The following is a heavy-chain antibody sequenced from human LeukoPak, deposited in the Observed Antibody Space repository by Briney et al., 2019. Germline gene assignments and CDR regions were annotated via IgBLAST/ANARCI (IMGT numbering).Heavy chain of an antibody. D-gene: IGHD5-12*01. J-gene: IGHJ6*03. CDR2: ISGSSGTI. V-gene: IGHV3-48*04. Sequence: GGSLRLSCAGTGFSFSNFGMNWVRQAPGKGLECVSFISGSSGTIYYADSVKGRFTISRDNTKNSLYLQMNSLRAEDTAIYYRARERGGFGGYLPYYYLDVWGKGTTVTVSS. CDR3: ARERGGFGGYLPYYYLDV. CDR1: GFSFSNFG.